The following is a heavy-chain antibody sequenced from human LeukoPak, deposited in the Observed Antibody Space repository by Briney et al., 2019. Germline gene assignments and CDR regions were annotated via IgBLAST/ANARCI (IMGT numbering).Heavy chain of an antibody. Sequence: GGSLRLSCAASGFTFSVAAMTWVRQAPGKGLEWVSLIGASGESTYYADSVKGRFSISRDNSKNTLSLQMNSLRVEDTAMYFCAKDIQLSTWGLGTMVTVSS. V-gene: IGHV3-23*01. CDR1: GFTFSVAA. D-gene: IGHD5-24*01. CDR2: IGASGEST. CDR3: AKDIQLST. J-gene: IGHJ3*01.